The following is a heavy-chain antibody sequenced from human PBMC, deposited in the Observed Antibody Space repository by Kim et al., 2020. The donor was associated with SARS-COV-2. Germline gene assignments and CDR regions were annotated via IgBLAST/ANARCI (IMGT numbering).Heavy chain of an antibody. CDR2: IKRDGSDK. CDR3: ARMFGSGTPWYFDS. Sequence: GGSLRLSCATSGFTFNRFWMSWVRQAPGKGLEWVANIKRDGSDKYYVDSVEGRFIISRDNAKNSLFLQMNSLRAEDTAVYYCARMFGSGTPWYFDSWGEGTVVTVSS. D-gene: IGHD3-10*01. J-gene: IGHJ4*02. CDR1: GFTFNRFW. V-gene: IGHV3-7*03.